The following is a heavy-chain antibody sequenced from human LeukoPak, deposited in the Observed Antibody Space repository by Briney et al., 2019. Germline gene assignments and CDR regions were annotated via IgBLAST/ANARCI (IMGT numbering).Heavy chain of an antibody. CDR3: ARAVVIHYGSGRRAFDI. CDR2: IYTSGST. CDR1: GGSISSGSYY. D-gene: IGHD3-10*01. V-gene: IGHV4-61*02. J-gene: IGHJ3*02. Sequence: PSETLSLTCTVSGGSISSGSYYWSWIRQPAGKGLEWIGRIYTSGSTNYNPSLKSRVTISVDTSKNQFSLKLSSVTAADTAVYYCARAVVIHYGSGRRAFDIWGQGTMVTVSS.